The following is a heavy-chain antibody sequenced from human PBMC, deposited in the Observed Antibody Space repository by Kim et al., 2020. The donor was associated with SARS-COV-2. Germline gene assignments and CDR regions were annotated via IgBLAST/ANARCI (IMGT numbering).Heavy chain of an antibody. Sequence: GGSLRLSCAASGFTDSDYSMNWVRQAPGKGLEWVSYLSISGATIYYADSVKGRFTISKDTAKNSLYLQMNSLRDEDTAVYYCARRGTGGYYYIDSWGQGT. CDR1: GFTDSDYS. J-gene: IGHJ4*02. D-gene: IGHD1-1*01. CDR2: LSISGATI. CDR3: ARRGTGGYYYIDS. V-gene: IGHV3-48*02.